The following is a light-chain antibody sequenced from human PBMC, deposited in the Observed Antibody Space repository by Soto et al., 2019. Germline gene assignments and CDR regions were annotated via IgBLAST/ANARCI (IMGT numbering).Light chain of an antibody. CDR1: QSVSSN. Sequence: EIVMTQSPATLSVSPGERATLSCRASQSVSSNLAWYQQKPGQAPRLLIYGASTRATGIPARFSGSGSGTEFTLTISSLQSEDFAVYYCQQCNNWPPITFGQGTRLEI. V-gene: IGKV3-15*01. CDR3: QQCNNWPPIT. J-gene: IGKJ5*01. CDR2: GAS.